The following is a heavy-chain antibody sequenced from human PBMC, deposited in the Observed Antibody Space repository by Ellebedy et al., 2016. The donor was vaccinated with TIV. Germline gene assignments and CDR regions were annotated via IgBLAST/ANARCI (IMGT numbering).Heavy chain of an antibody. D-gene: IGHD5-24*01. V-gene: IGHV3-11*01. CDR3: ARAGAAGGYNAAFDY. CDR2: ISSSGSTT. Sequence: GESLKISCAASGFTFSDYYMSWIRQAPGKGLEWVSYISSSGSTTYYADSVKGRFTISRDSSKNTLYLQMNSLRAEDTAVYYCARAGAAGGYNAAFDYWGQGTLVTVSS. CDR1: GFTFSDYY. J-gene: IGHJ4*02.